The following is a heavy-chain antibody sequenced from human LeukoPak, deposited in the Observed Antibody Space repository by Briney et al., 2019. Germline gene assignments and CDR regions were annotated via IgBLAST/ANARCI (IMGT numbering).Heavy chain of an antibody. V-gene: IGHV4-39*01. J-gene: IGHJ4*02. CDR2: IYYSGST. Sequence: SETLSLTCTVSGGSISSSSYYWGWIRQPPGKGLEWIGSIYYSGSTYYNPSLKSRVTISVDTSKNQFSLKLSSVTAADTAVYYCAVLNWNMGYWGQGTLVTVSS. D-gene: IGHD1/OR15-1a*01. CDR1: GGSISSSSYY. CDR3: AVLNWNMGY.